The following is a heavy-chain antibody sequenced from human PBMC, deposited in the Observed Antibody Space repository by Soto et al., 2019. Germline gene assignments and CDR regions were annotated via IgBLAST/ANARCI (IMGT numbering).Heavy chain of an antibody. CDR2: ISDNGGST. J-gene: IGHJ5*02. CDR3: ARDSMTGLNWFDP. CDR1: GFTFSSYA. V-gene: IGHV3-23*01. D-gene: IGHD3-9*01. Sequence: PGGSLRLSCAASGFTFSSYAMSWVRQAPGKGLEWVSSISDNGGSTYYTDSVRGRFTISRDNSKNTLYLQMNSLRAEDTAVYYCARDSMTGLNWFDPWGQGTLVTVSS.